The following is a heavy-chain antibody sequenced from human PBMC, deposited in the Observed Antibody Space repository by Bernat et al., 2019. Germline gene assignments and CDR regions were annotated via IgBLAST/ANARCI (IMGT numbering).Heavy chain of an antibody. CDR3: ARAIVVVPAAMDGWFDP. Sequence: QLQLQESGSGLVKPSQTLSLTCAVSGGYISSGGYSWSWIRQPPGKGLEWIGYIYHSGSTYYNPSLKSRVTISVDRSKNQFSLKLSSVTAADTAVYYCARAIVVVPAAMDGWFDPWGQGTLVTVSS. D-gene: IGHD2-2*01. V-gene: IGHV4-30-2*01. CDR1: GGYISSGGYS. J-gene: IGHJ5*02. CDR2: IYHSGST.